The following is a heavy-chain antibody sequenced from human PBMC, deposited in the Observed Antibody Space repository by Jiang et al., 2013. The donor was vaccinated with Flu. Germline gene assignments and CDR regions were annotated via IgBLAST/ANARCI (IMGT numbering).Heavy chain of an antibody. D-gene: IGHD4-11*01. J-gene: IGHJ6*02. CDR2: FDPEDGET. V-gene: IGHV1-24*01. CDR1: GYTLTELS. CDR3: ATDRAGTTAPLNYGMDV. Sequence: GAEVKKPGASVKVSCKVSGYTLTELSMHWVRQAPGKGLEWMGGFDPEDGETIYAQKFQGRVTMTEDTSTDTAYMELSSLRSEDTAAYYCATDRAGTTAPLNYGMDVWGQGTTVTVSS.